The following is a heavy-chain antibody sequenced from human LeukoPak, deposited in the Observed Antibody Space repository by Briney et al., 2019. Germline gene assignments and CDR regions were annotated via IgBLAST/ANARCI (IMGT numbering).Heavy chain of an antibody. CDR2: INPNSGGT. CDR1: GYTFTGYY. Sequence: ASVTVSCKASGYTFTGYYMHWVRQAPGQGLEWMGWINPNSGGTNYAPKFQGRVTMTRDTSISTAYMELSGLTSDDTAVYFCATYYSDTSARDWGQGTLVTVSS. J-gene: IGHJ4*02. CDR3: ATYYSDTSARD. D-gene: IGHD3-22*01. V-gene: IGHV1-2*02.